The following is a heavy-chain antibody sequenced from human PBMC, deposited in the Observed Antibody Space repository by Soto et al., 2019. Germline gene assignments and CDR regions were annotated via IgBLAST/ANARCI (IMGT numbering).Heavy chain of an antibody. CDR1: GFSVKTYA. J-gene: IGHJ4*01. V-gene: IGHV3-23*01. CDR3: ARNELLSSPVAY. D-gene: IGHD3-10*01. CDR2: ISPRGGSI. Sequence: PCWSLRLACAASGFSVKTYAMTLVLQAPGKGLEWVAVISPRGGSIIYSDSVRGRLTVSRDNSKNTLYLEMNSLRVEDTAVYYCARNELLSSPVAYWGHGTLVTVSS.